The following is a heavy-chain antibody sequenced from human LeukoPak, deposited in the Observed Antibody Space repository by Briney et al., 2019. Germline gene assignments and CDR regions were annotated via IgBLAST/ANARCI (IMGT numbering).Heavy chain of an antibody. CDR1: GFTFSNYA. D-gene: IGHD6-13*01. V-gene: IGHV3-30*04. J-gene: IGHJ4*02. CDR3: AKDSDSNSWAFDY. Sequence: PGRSLRLSCAASGFTFSNYAMHWVRQTPGKGLEWVAVISYDGSNKYYADSVKGRFTISRDNSKNTLYLQMNSLRAEDTALYYCAKDSDSNSWAFDYWGQGTLVTVSS. CDR2: ISYDGSNK.